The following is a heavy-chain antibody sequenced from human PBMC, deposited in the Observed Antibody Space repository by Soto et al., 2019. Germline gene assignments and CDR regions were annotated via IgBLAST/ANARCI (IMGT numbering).Heavy chain of an antibody. D-gene: IGHD5-18*01. CDR1: GFTFGSYW. CDR3: ARVNPGYSYVNY. Sequence: EVPLVESGGGLVQPGGSLRLSCAASGFTFGSYWMLWVRQAPGKGLVWVSRINSDGSTTSYADSVKGRFTISRDNAKNTLYLQMNSLRAEDTAVYYCARVNPGYSYVNYWGQGTLVTVSS. CDR2: INSDGSTT. V-gene: IGHV3-74*01. J-gene: IGHJ4*02.